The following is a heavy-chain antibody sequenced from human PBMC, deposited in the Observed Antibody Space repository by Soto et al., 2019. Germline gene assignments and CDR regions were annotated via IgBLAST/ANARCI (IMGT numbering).Heavy chain of an antibody. D-gene: IGHD3-22*01. V-gene: IGHV3-30-3*01. J-gene: IGHJ4*02. CDR2: ISYDGSNK. Sequence: WIHQPPGKGLEWVAVISYDGSNKYYADSVKGRFTISRDNSKNTLYLQMNSLRAEDTAVYYCATVMVDYYDSSGPSYFDYWGQGTLVTVSS. CDR3: ATVMVDYYDSSGPSYFDY.